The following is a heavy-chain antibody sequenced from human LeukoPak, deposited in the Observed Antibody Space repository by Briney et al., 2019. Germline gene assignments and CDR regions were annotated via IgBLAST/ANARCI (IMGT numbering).Heavy chain of an antibody. Sequence: GGSLRLSCEASGFTFSNHGFHWVRQAPGKGLEWVACIWYEGNYKYYGDSVKGRFTISRDNSKNTVYLQTNSLRAEDTAVYYCAKEVRPNDYWGQGTLVTVSS. V-gene: IGHV3-30*02. J-gene: IGHJ4*02. D-gene: IGHD1-1*01. CDR3: AKEVRPNDY. CDR1: GFTFSNHG. CDR2: IWYEGNYK.